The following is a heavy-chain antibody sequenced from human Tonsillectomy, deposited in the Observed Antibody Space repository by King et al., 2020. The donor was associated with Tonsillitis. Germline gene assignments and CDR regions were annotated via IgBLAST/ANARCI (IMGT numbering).Heavy chain of an antibody. CDR1: GGSISSGSYY. CDR3: ARGARSSPYI. V-gene: IGHV4-61*02. J-gene: IGHJ3*02. D-gene: IGHD6-13*01. Sequence: QLQESGPGLVKPSQTLSLTCTVSGGSISSGSYYWSWIRQPAGKGLEWIGRIYTSGSTNYNPSLKSRVTISVDTSKNQFSLKLSSVTAADTAVYYCARGARSSPYIWGQGTMVTVSS. CDR2: IYTSGST.